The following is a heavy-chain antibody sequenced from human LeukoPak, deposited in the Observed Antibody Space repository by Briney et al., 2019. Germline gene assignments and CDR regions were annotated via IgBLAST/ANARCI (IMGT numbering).Heavy chain of an antibody. J-gene: IGHJ6*03. CDR1: GGSISSSSYY. CDR2: IYYSGSN. CDR3: ARHLVEMGIYYYYYMDV. D-gene: IGHD5-24*01. Sequence: SETLSLTCTVSGGSISSSSYYWGWIRQPPGKGLVWIGSIYYSGSNYYNPSLKSRVTISVDTSKNQFSLKLSSVTAADTAVYYCARHLVEMGIYYYYYMDVWGKGTTVTVSS. V-gene: IGHV4-39*01.